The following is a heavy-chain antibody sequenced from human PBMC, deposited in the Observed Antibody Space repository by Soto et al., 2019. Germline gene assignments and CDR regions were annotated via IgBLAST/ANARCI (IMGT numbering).Heavy chain of an antibody. CDR1: GFTFSSYG. D-gene: IGHD6-13*01. J-gene: IGHJ1*01. CDR3: ARDFLRWQQLLHGYFQH. V-gene: IGHV3-33*08. Sequence: PGGSLRLSCAACGFTFSSYGMHWVRQAPGKGLEWVAVIWYDGSNKYYADSVKGRFTISRDNSKNTLYLQMNSLRAEDTAVYYCARDFLRWQQLLHGYFQHWGQGTLVTVSS. CDR2: IWYDGSNK.